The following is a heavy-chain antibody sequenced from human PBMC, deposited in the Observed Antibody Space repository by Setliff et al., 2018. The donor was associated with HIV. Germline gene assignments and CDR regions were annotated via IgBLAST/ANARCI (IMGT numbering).Heavy chain of an antibody. V-gene: IGHV3-15*05. Sequence: PGGSLRLSCAATGFSVSHAWMHWVRQTPGKGREWVGLIKTKDDGGTADYSADVKGRFDVSRDDSGNVVYLQMNGLRAEDTAVYYCARDVVGATGYWGQGTLVTVSS. CDR2: IKTKDDGGTA. CDR1: GFSVSHAW. J-gene: IGHJ4*02. CDR3: ARDVVGATGY. D-gene: IGHD1-26*01.